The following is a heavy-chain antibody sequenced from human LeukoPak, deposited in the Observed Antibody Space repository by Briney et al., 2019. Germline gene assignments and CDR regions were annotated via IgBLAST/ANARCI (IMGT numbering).Heavy chain of an antibody. V-gene: IGHV3-66*01. Sequence: PGGSLRLSCAASGFLVSSNYMSWVRQAPGKGLDWVSFIDSAGTTYYADSVKGRFTISRDNSENTLYLQMSSLRAEDTALYYCARRERLGYSHGRGTLDVWGQGTMVTVSS. CDR3: ARRERLGYSHGRGTLDV. J-gene: IGHJ3*01. CDR1: GFLVSSNY. CDR2: IDSAGTT. D-gene: IGHD5-18*01.